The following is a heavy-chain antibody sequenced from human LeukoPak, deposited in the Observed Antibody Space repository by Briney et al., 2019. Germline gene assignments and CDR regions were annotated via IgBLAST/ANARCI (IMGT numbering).Heavy chain of an antibody. CDR2: MNPNSGNT. J-gene: IGHJ6*03. V-gene: IGHV1-8*01. D-gene: IGHD3-9*01. CDR1: GYTFTSYD. Sequence: ASVKVSCKASGYTFTSYDINWVRQATGQGLEWMGWMNPNSGNTGYAQKFQGRVTMTRNTSISTAYMELSSLRSEDMAVYYCARGSDILTGYSPKNYYYYMDVWGKGTTVTVSS. CDR3: ARGSDILTGYSPKNYYYYMDV.